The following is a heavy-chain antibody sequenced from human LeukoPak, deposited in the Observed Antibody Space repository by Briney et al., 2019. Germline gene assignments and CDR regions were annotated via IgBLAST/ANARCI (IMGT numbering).Heavy chain of an antibody. CDR1: GYTFTGYY. V-gene: IGHV1-2*02. D-gene: IGHD6-19*01. Sequence: ASVKVSCKASGYTFTGYYMHWVRQAPGQGLEWMGWINPNGGGTNYAQTFQGRVTMTRDTSISAAYMELSRLRSDDTAVYYCARDGLIAVAGTYYYYYYMDVWGKGTTVTVSS. CDR3: ARDGLIAVAGTYYYYYYMDV. J-gene: IGHJ6*03. CDR2: INPNGGGT.